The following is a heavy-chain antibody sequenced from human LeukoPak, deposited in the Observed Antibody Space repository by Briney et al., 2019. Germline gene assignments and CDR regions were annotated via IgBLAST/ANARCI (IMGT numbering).Heavy chain of an antibody. CDR1: GFTFSYYW. J-gene: IGHJ4*02. CDR2: IRTDGTST. V-gene: IGHV3-74*01. D-gene: IGHD3-10*01. Sequence: GGSLRLSCAASGFTFSYYWMHWVRQAPGKGLVWVARIRTDGTSTSYADSVKGRFTISRDNANSALYLQMNRVTAEDTAVYYCARDPAYSGTGIHEGYFDYWGQGTLATVSS. CDR3: ARDPAYSGTGIHEGYFDY.